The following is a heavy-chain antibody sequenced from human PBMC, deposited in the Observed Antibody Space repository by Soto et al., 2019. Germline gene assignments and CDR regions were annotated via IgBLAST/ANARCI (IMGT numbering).Heavy chain of an antibody. D-gene: IGHD3-10*01. J-gene: IGHJ5*02. CDR2: INRGGST. CDR1: GVSFSDYD. CDR3: ARAKWFGKLGNWFDP. V-gene: IGHV4-34*01. Sequence: QVQLEQWGAGLLKPSETLSLTCAVYGVSFSDYDWSWIRQPPGKGLEWIGEINRGGSTTYNPSLRGRVTISDDPSKNQFSRRVNSVTAADTGVYYCARAKWFGKLGNWFDPWGQGTLFTVSS.